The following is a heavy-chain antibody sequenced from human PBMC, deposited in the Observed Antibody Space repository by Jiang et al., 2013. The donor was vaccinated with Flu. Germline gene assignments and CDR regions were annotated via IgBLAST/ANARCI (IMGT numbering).Heavy chain of an antibody. J-gene: IGHJ4*02. CDR3: ARGPTHSHTYYYDSSGYSGFDY. D-gene: IGHD3-22*01. Sequence: TCTVSGGSISSGGYSWSWIRQPPGKGLEWIGYIYYSGSTYYNPSLKSRVTISVDTSKNQFSLKLSSVTAADTAVYYCARGPTHSHTYYYDSSGYSGFDYWGQGTLVTVSS. CDR2: IYYSGST. CDR1: GGSISSGGYS. V-gene: IGHV4-30-4*07.